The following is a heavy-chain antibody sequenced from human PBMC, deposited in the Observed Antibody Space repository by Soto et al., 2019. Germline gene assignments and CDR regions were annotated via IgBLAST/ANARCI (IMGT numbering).Heavy chain of an antibody. Sequence: GGSLRLSCAASGFTFSYYYMSWIRQSPGKGPGWVSYISSSSSYTNYADSVKGRFTISRDNAKNSLYLQMNSLRAEDTAVYYCARDGTGTPGMNAFDIWGQGTMVTVSS. D-gene: IGHD1-1*01. CDR1: GFTFSYYY. V-gene: IGHV3-11*06. CDR3: ARDGTGTPGMNAFDI. J-gene: IGHJ3*02. CDR2: ISSSSSYT.